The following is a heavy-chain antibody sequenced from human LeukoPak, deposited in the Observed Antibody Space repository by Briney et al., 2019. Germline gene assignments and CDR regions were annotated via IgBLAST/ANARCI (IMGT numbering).Heavy chain of an antibody. CDR1: GDTFSNYA. Sequence: SVKVSCKASGDTFSNYAISWVRQAPGQGPEWMGGIIPIFGTANYAQKFQGRVTITADESTSTAYMELSSLRSEDTAVYYCARETVTTSIDPWGQGTLVTVSS. CDR2: IIPIFGTA. V-gene: IGHV1-69*13. D-gene: IGHD4-17*01. J-gene: IGHJ5*02. CDR3: ARETVTTSIDP.